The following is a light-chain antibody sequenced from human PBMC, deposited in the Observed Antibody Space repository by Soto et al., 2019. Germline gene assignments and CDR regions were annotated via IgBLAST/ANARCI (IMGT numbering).Light chain of an antibody. CDR3: QEYENTPGT. CDR2: AAS. J-gene: IGKJ5*01. V-gene: IGKV3-20*01. Sequence: EIGLTQSPGTLSLSPGERATLSCTASHYMYGNVAWFQQRPGQAPRLLIYAASSRAAGIPDRSSGSGSGTDFTLDISRLEPEDFAVYYCQEYENTPGTFGRGTRLEIK. CDR1: HYMYGN.